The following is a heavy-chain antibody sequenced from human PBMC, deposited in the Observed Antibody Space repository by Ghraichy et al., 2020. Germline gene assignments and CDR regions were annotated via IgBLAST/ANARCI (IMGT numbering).Heavy chain of an antibody. D-gene: IGHD5-24*01. CDR3: ARDRGGYKIIYMDV. CDR1: GGSISSYY. CDR2: IYYSGST. V-gene: IGHV4-59*01. J-gene: IGHJ6*03. Sequence: SETLSLTCTVSGGSISSYYWSWIRQPPGKGLEWIGYIYYSGSTNYNPSLKSRVTISVDTSKNQFSLKLSSVTAADTAVYYCARDRGGYKIIYMDVWGKGTTVTVSS.